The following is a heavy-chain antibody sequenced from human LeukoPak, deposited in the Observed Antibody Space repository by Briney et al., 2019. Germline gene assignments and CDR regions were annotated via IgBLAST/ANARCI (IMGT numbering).Heavy chain of an antibody. CDR2: INGRGDDT. J-gene: IGHJ4*02. V-gene: IGHV3-23*01. CDR3: ATIGD. CDR1: SGFA. D-gene: IGHD2/OR15-2a*01. Sequence: GGSLRLSCAAFSGFAMSWVRQAPGRGLEWVSAINGRGDDTYYPDSVKGRFTISRDNSNNTLYLQMNSLRVEDTAVYYCATIGDWGQGTLVTVSS.